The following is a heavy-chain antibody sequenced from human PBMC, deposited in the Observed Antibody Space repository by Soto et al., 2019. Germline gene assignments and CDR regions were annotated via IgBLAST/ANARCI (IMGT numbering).Heavy chain of an antibody. J-gene: IGHJ4*02. D-gene: IGHD6-13*01. V-gene: IGHV4-39*01. CDR1: GGSISSSSYY. CDR2: INYSGST. Sequence: ASETLSLTCTVSGGSISSSSYYWGWIRQPPGKGLEWIGTINYSGSTYYNPSLKSRVTTSVDTSKNQFSLKLSSVTAADTAVYYCARRTYVYSSSPYYFDYWGQGTLVTVSS. CDR3: ARRTYVYSSSPYYFDY.